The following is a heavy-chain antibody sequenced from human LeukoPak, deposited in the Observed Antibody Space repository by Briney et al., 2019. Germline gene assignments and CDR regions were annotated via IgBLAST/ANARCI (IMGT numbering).Heavy chain of an antibody. CDR1: GFIFRNYA. CDR2: ISNNGGNT. J-gene: IGHJ6*04. CDR3: VKVGVPAAMNFYYGMDV. V-gene: IGHV3-64D*06. Sequence: GASLRLSCAASGFIFRNYAMSWVRQAPGKGLEYVSAISNNGGNTYYADSVKGRFTISRDNSKNTLYLQMSSLRPEDTAVYYCVKVGVPAAMNFYYGMDVWGKGTTVTVSS. D-gene: IGHD2-2*01.